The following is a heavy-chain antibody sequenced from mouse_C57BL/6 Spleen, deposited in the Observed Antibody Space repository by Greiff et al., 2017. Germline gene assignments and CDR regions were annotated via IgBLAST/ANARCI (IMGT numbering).Heavy chain of an antibody. Sequence: VQLQQSDAELVKPGASVKISCKVSGYTFTDHTIHWMKQRPEQGLEWIGYIYPRDGSTKYNEKLKGKATLTADKSSSTAYMQLNSLTSEDSAVYCCARDGYYHYYAMDYWGQGTSVTVSS. CDR1: GYTFTDHT. CDR3: ARDGYYHYYAMDY. V-gene: IGHV1-78*01. CDR2: IYPRDGST. J-gene: IGHJ4*01. D-gene: IGHD2-3*01.